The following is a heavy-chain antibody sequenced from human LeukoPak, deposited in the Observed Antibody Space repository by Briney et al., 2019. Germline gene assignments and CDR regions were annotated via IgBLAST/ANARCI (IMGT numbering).Heavy chain of an antibody. CDR2: MSYDGSNK. J-gene: IGHJ3*02. CDR3: AKDLDYFTQYAFDI. V-gene: IGHV3-30*18. D-gene: IGHD2/OR15-2a*01. CDR1: GFTFSEYG. Sequence: GGSLRLSCAASGFTFSEYGLHWVRQAPGKGLEWVAVMSYDGSNKYYADSVRGRFTISRDNSKNTLYLQMNSLRAEDTAVYYCAKDLDYFTQYAFDIWGQGTMVTVSS.